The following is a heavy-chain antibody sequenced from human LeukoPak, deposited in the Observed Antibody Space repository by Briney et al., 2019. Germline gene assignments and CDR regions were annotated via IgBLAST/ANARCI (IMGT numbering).Heavy chain of an antibody. CDR1: GGSISSYY. D-gene: IGHD3-3*01. J-gene: IGHJ3*02. CDR3: AREGTIFGVVISRAGAFDI. Sequence: PSETLSLTCTVSGGSISSYYWSWIRQPPGKGLEWIGYIYYSGSTNYNPSLKSRVTISVDTSKSQFSLKLSSVTAADTAVYYCAREGTIFGVVISRAGAFDIWGQGTMVTVSS. CDR2: IYYSGST. V-gene: IGHV4-59*01.